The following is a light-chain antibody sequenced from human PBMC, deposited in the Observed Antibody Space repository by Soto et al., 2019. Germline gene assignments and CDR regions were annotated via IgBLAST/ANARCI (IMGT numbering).Light chain of an antibody. CDR1: QSITSK. V-gene: IGKV1-39*01. CDR3: QRSYRITPT. CDR2: AAS. Sequence: DIQMTQSPSSLSASVGDRVTITCRASQSITSKLNWYQQKPGKVPNLLIYAASSLQSGVPSRFSGSGSGTDFTLTISSLQPEDFATYYCQRSYRITPTFGQGTRVDIX. J-gene: IGKJ1*01.